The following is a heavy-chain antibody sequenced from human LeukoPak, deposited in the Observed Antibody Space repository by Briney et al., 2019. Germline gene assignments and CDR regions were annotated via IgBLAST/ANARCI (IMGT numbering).Heavy chain of an antibody. J-gene: IGHJ4*02. CDR2: IKQDGSEK. CDR1: GFTFSSYW. D-gene: IGHD1-1*01. CDR3: ARDRWGDSPGTDY. Sequence: GGSLGLSCAASGFTFSSYWMSWVRQAPVKGLEWVSNIKQDGSEKYYVDSVKGRFTISRDNAKNSLYLQMNSLRAEDTAVYYCARDRWGDSPGTDYWGQGTLVTVSS. V-gene: IGHV3-7*03.